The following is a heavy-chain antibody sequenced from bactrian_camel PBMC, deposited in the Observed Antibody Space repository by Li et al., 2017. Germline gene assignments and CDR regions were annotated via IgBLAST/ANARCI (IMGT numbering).Heavy chain of an antibody. CDR1: GYTFGSYG. CDR2: INSGGGST. CDR3: VSRSTVLAGSGAFGY. D-gene: IGHD6*01. Sequence: DVQLVESGGGLVQPGESLRLSCATSGYTFGSYGMTWVRQAPGKGLEWVSTINSGGGSTYYADSVKCRFTISRDNAKNAVYLQMNSLKPEDTAVYYCVSRSTVLAGSGAFGYWGQGTQVTVS. J-gene: IGHJ6*01. V-gene: IGHV3S40*01.